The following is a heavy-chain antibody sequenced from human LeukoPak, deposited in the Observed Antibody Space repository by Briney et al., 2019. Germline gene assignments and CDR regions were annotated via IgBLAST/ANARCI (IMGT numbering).Heavy chain of an antibody. Sequence: GGFLRLSCAASGFTFDDYAMHLVRQAPGKGLEWVSGISWNSGSIGYADSVKGRFTISRDNAKNSLYLQMNSLRAEDTALYYCAKDSNDFWSGRYYYGMDVWGQGTTVTVSS. D-gene: IGHD3-3*01. CDR2: ISWNSGSI. V-gene: IGHV3-9*01. J-gene: IGHJ6*02. CDR1: GFTFDDYA. CDR3: AKDSNDFWSGRYYYGMDV.